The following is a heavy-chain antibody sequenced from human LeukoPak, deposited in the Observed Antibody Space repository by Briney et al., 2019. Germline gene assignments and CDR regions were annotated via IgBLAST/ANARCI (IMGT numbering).Heavy chain of an antibody. V-gene: IGHV3-23*01. J-gene: IGHJ3*02. CDR3: ARDRGAAVAGIHDAFDI. Sequence: GGSLRLSCAASGFTFSSYAMSWVRQAPGKGLEWVSAISGSGGSTYYADSVKGRFTISRDNSKNTLHLQMNSLRAEDTAVYYCARDRGAAVAGIHDAFDIWGQGTMVTVSS. CDR1: GFTFSSYA. D-gene: IGHD6-19*01. CDR2: ISGSGGST.